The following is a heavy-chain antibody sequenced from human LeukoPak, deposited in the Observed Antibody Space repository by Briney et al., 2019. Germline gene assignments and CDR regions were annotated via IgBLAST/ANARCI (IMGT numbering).Heavy chain of an antibody. V-gene: IGHV4-34*01. CDR2: INHSGST. CDR3: ARLFPYYDFWSGYSSYGMDV. CDR1: GGSFSGYY. D-gene: IGHD3-3*01. Sequence: SETLSLTCAVYGGSFSGYYWSWIRQPPGKGLEWIGEINHSGSTNYNPSLKSRVTISVDTSKNQFSLKLGSVTAADTAVYYCARLFPYYDFWSGYSSYGMDVWGQGTTVTVSS. J-gene: IGHJ6*02.